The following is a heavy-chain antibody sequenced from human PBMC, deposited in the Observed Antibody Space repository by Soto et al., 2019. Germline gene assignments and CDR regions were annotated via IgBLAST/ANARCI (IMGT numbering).Heavy chain of an antibody. Sequence: QITLKESGPTRVKPTQTLTLTCTFSGFSLSTSGLGVGWIRQPPGKALERLALIYWYDDKRYSPSLKSRLTITKATSKNQVVLTMTDTDPVDTATYYCAHRAGLQGNWNGGYFDYWGQGALVTVSS. D-gene: IGHD1-1*01. J-gene: IGHJ4*02. CDR1: GFSLSTSGLG. CDR3: AHRAGLQGNWNGGYFDY. V-gene: IGHV2-5*01. CDR2: IYWYDDK.